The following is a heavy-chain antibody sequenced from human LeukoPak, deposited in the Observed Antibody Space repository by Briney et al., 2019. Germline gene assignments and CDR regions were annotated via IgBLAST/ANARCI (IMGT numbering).Heavy chain of an antibody. CDR2: INAGNGNT. J-gene: IGHJ4*02. CDR1: GYTFTSYA. Sequence: ASVKVSCKASGYTFTSYAMHWVRQAPGQRLEWMGWINAGNGNTKYSQKFQGRVTITRDTSASTAYMGLSSLRSEDTAVYYCARDKGPGCFDYWGQGTLVTVSS. D-gene: IGHD6-19*01. V-gene: IGHV1-3*01. CDR3: ARDKGPGCFDY.